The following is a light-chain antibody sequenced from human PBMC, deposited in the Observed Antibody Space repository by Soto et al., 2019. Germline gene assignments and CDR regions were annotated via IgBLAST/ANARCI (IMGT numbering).Light chain of an antibody. CDR1: SSDVGGYNY. Sequence: QSVLTQPPSVSGSPGQSVTISCTGTSSDVGGYNYVSWYQQHPGKAPKLMIYEVSKRPSGVPDRFSGSKSGNTASLTVSGLQAEDEADYYCSSYAGSNSVVFGGGTKVTVL. CDR2: EVS. V-gene: IGLV2-8*01. J-gene: IGLJ2*01. CDR3: SSYAGSNSVV.